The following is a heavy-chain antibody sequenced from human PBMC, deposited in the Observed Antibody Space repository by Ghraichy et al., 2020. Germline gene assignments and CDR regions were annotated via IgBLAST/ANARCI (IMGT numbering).Heavy chain of an antibody. CDR2: ISSSSSTI. V-gene: IGHV3-48*02. D-gene: IGHD3-10*01. CDR1: GFTFSSYS. J-gene: IGHJ6*03. Sequence: GESLNISCAASGFTFSSYSMNWVRQAPGKGLEWVSYISSSSSTIYYADSVKGRFTISRDNAKNSLYLQMNSLRDEDTAVYYCARGTHRGMVRGVIIEYYYYYYMDVWGKGTTVTVSS. CDR3: ARGTHRGMVRGVIIEYYYYYYMDV.